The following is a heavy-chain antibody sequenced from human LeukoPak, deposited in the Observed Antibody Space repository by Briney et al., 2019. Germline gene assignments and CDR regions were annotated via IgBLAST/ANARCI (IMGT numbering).Heavy chain of an antibody. V-gene: IGHV4-34*01. CDR1: GGSFSGYY. CDR3: ARGIAARHYYYYYMDV. J-gene: IGHJ6*03. CDR2: INHSGST. Sequence: MPSETLSLTHAVYGGSFSGYYWSWIRQPPGKGLEWIGEINHSGSTNYNPSLKSRVTISVDTSKNQFSLKLSSVTAADTAVYYCARGIAARHYYYYYMDVWGKGTTVTVSS. D-gene: IGHD6-6*01.